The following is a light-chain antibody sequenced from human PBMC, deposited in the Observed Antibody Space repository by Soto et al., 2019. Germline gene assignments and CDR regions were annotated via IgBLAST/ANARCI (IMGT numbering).Light chain of an antibody. J-gene: IGLJ1*01. V-gene: IGLV1-44*01. CDR1: SSNLGDNT. Sequence: QSVLTQPPSASGTPGQRVTISCSTSSSNLGDNTVHWYQQVPGTAPKLLIYSYAQRPSGVPDRFSGSKSGTSASLAISGLQSEDEADYYCAAWDASLDGYVFGTGTKVTVL. CDR2: SYA. CDR3: AAWDASLDGYV.